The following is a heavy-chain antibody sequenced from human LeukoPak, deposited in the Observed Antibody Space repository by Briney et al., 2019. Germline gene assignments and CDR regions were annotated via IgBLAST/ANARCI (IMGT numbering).Heavy chain of an antibody. CDR1: GFTFSSYG. J-gene: IGHJ4*02. D-gene: IGHD1-26*01. CDR3: ARERVGATNYFDY. Sequence: GRSLRLSCAASGFTFSSYGMHWVRQAPGKGLEWVAVIWYDGSNKYYADSVKGRFTISRDNSKNTLYLQMNSLRAEDTAVYYCARERVGATNYFDYWGQGTLVTVSS. V-gene: IGHV3-33*01. CDR2: IWYDGSNK.